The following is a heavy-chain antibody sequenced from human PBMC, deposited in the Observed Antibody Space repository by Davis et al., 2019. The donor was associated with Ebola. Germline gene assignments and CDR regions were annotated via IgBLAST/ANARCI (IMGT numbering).Heavy chain of an antibody. CDR3: ARDYELGYYYYYYYGMDV. Sequence: ASVKVSCKASGGTFSSYAISWVRQAPGQGLEWMGWISAYNGNTNYAQKLQGRVTMTTDTSTSTAYMELRSLRSDDTAVYYCARDYELGYYYYYYYGMDVWGQGTTVTVSS. J-gene: IGHJ6*02. CDR1: GGTFSSYA. CDR2: ISAYNGNT. V-gene: IGHV1-18*01. D-gene: IGHD3-16*01.